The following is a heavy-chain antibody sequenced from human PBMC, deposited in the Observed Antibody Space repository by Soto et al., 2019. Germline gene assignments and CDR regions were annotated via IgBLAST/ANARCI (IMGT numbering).Heavy chain of an antibody. Sequence: SETLSLTCTVSGGSISSYYWSWIRQPPGKGLEWIGYIYYSGSTNYNPSLKSRVTISVDTSKNQFSLKLSSVTAADTAVYYCARAGAARTETFDYWGQGTLVTVSS. CDR2: IYYSGST. V-gene: IGHV4-59*01. J-gene: IGHJ4*02. CDR3: ARAGAARTETFDY. D-gene: IGHD6-6*01. CDR1: GGSISSYY.